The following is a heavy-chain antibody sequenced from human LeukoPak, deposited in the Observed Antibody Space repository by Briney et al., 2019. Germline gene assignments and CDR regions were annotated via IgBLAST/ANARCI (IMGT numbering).Heavy chain of an antibody. D-gene: IGHD3-22*01. CDR1: GYTFTGYY. CDR2: INPNSGGT. Sequence: ASVKVSCKASGYTFTGYYMHWVRQAPGQGLEWMGWINPNSGGTNYAQKFQGWVTMTRDTSISTAYMELSRLRSDDTAVYYCARDLALRNYYDSSGPYYYYYGMDVWGQGTTVTVSS. CDR3: ARDLALRNYYDSSGPYYYYYGMDV. V-gene: IGHV1-2*04. J-gene: IGHJ6*02.